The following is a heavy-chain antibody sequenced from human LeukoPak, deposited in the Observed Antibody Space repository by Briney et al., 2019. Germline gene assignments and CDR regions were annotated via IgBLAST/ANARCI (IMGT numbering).Heavy chain of an antibody. CDR1: GFTFSSYW. CDR2: ISSSSSYI. Sequence: PGGSLRLSCAASGFTFSSYWMHWVRQAPGKGLEWVSSISSSSSYIYYADSVKGRFTISRDNAKNSLYLQMNSLRAEDTAVYYCARDPLPYYYDSSGPLDYWGQGTLVTVSS. D-gene: IGHD3-22*01. V-gene: IGHV3-21*01. J-gene: IGHJ4*02. CDR3: ARDPLPYYYDSSGPLDY.